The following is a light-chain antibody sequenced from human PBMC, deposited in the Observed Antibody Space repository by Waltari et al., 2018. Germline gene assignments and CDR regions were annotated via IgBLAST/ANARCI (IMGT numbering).Light chain of an antibody. CDR2: INS. Sequence: QSVLTQPPSASGTPGHRVAISCSGTNSNIGNNPVRWYQQLPGTAPKLLIFINSQLPSGVPDRFSASKSGTSASLAISGLQSDDEADYYCAAWDDSLNVWVFGGGTKVTVL. V-gene: IGLV1-44*01. CDR3: AAWDDSLNVWV. J-gene: IGLJ3*02. CDR1: NSNIGNNP.